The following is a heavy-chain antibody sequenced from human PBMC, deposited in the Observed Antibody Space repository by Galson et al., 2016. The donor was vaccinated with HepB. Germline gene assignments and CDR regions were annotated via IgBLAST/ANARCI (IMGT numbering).Heavy chain of an antibody. Sequence: SLRLSCAASGFTFNHYALHWVRQAPGKGLEYVSTVSADGFATYYADSVKGRFTISSDNSKNTQYLQMSSLRPEDTALYYCVKDRGCPNCRYDYWGQGALVTVSS. V-gene: IGHV3-64D*06. CDR3: VKDRGCPNCRYDY. CDR1: GFTFNHYA. CDR2: VSADGFAT. D-gene: IGHD1-1*01. J-gene: IGHJ4*02.